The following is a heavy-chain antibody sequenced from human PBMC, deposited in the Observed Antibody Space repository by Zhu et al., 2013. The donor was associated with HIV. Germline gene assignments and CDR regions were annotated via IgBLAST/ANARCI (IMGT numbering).Heavy chain of an antibody. CDR1: GYTFTSYD. CDR3: VLRPKYSHPSEAHLPFDY. V-gene: IGHV1-69*01. J-gene: IGHJ4*02. Sequence: QVQLVQSGAEVMKPGTSVKVSCKASGYTFTSYDIHWVRQATGQGLEWMGGIIFGFNVANNAETFQGRVALTADVSTSTASLTLSSLTLADTALYYCVLRPKYSHPSEAHLPFDYWGLGTLVTVAS. CDR2: IIFGFNVA. D-gene: IGHD6-6*01.